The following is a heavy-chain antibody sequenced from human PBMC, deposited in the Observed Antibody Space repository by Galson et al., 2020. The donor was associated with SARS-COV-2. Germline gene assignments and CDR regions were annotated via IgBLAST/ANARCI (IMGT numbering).Heavy chain of an antibody. CDR3: ARNSDYYDSSGYYQYYYYYYMDV. J-gene: IGHJ6*03. CDR2: IYYSGST. CDR1: GGSISSSSYY. Sequence: SETLSLTCTVSGGSISSSSYYWGWIRQPPGKGLEWIGSIYYSGSTYYTPSLKSRVTISVDTSKNQFSLKLSSVTAADTAVYYCARNSDYYDSSGYYQYYYYYYMDVWGKGTTVTVSS. D-gene: IGHD3-22*01. V-gene: IGHV4-39*07.